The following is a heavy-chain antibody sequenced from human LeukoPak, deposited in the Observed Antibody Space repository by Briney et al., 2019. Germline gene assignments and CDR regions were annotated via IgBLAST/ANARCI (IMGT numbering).Heavy chain of an antibody. Sequence: SVKVSCKASGGTFSSYAISWVRQAPGQGLEWMGGIIPIFGTANYAQKFQGRVTITADESTSTAYMELSSLRSEDTAVYYCVVSGYGNYYYYMDVWGKGTTVTVSS. J-gene: IGHJ6*03. D-gene: IGHD3-3*01. CDR1: GGTFSSYA. CDR3: VVSGYGNYYYYMDV. V-gene: IGHV1-69*13. CDR2: IIPIFGTA.